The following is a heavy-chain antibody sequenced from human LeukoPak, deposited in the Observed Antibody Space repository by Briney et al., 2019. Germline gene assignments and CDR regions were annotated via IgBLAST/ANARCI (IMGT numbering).Heavy chain of an antibody. CDR3: AKVKKYSYYYGSGTASPFDY. Sequence: GGSLRLSCAASGFTFSSYAMSWVRQAPGKGLEWVSAISGSGGSTFYADSVKGRFTISRDNSKNTLYLQMNSLRAEDTAVYYCAKVKKYSYYYGSGTASPFDYWGQGTLVTVSS. CDR2: ISGSGGST. J-gene: IGHJ4*02. V-gene: IGHV3-23*01. D-gene: IGHD3-10*01. CDR1: GFTFSSYA.